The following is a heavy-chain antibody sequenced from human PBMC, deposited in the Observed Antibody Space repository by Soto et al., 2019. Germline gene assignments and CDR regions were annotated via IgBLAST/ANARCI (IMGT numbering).Heavy chain of an antibody. CDR3: GRDWDRGGVSYLWKFDL. V-gene: IGHV3-30-3*01. CDR2: ISYDGSYR. J-gene: IGHJ2*01. CDR1: GFALTPYA. Sequence: QEQLVESGGGVVQPGRSLRLSCAASGFALTPYAMHWVRQAPGKGLEWVAIISYDGSYRSYGDSVKGRFTLSRDNSENSLYLQMDTLRSEDTAVYYCGRDWDRGGVSYLWKFDLWGRGTLVTVSS. D-gene: IGHD3-10*01.